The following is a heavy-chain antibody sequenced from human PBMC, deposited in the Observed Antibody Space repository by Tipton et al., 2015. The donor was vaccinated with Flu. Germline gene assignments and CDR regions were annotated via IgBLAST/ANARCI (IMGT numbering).Heavy chain of an antibody. CDR1: GFTFSDYA. CDR2: ISSSGDNT. J-gene: IGHJ4*02. V-gene: IGHV3-64*02. CDR3: VRGTAANSADN. Sequence: SLRLSCAASGFTFSDYAMHWVRQAPGKGLEYVSAISSSGDNTYYADSVKGRFTISRDTSKNTVYLQMNSLTVDDTALYYCVRGTAANSADNWGQGTLVTVSS. D-gene: IGHD4-23*01.